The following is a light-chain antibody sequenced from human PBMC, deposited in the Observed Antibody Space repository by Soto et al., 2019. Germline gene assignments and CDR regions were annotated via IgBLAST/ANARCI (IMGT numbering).Light chain of an antibody. Sequence: DIQMTQSPSTLSASVGDRVTITCRASQSTSSYLAWYQQKPGKAPKLLIYQASSLENGVPSRFSGSGSGTEFSLTISSLQPDDFATNYCQQYSSHSTFGQGTKVDI. V-gene: IGKV1-5*03. CDR3: QQYSSHST. J-gene: IGKJ1*01. CDR2: QAS. CDR1: QSTSSY.